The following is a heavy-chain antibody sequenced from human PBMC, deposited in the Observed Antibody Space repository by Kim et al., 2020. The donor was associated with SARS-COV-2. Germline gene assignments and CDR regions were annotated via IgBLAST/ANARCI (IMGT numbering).Heavy chain of an antibody. V-gene: IGHV1-3*01. Sequence: ASVKVSCKASGYTFTSYAMHWVRQAPGQRLEWMGWINAGNGNTKYSQKFQGRVTITRDTSASTAYMELSSLRSEDTAVYYCARDYDYGDYGPHRYFDYWGQGTLVTVSS. D-gene: IGHD4-17*01. CDR3: ARDYDYGDYGPHRYFDY. J-gene: IGHJ4*02. CDR1: GYTFTSYA. CDR2: INAGNGNT.